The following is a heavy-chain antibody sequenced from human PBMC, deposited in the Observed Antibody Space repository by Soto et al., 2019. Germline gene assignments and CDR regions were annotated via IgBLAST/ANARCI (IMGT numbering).Heavy chain of an antibody. Sequence: ASVKVSCKASGYTFTGDYMHWVRQAPGQGLEWMGWINPNSGGTNYAQKFQGRVTMTRDTSISTAYMELSRLRSDDTAVYCCAREQDLRSSGWYDFYWGQGTLVTVSS. CDR3: AREQDLRSSGWYDFY. D-gene: IGHD6-19*01. CDR1: GYTFTGDY. V-gene: IGHV1-2*02. J-gene: IGHJ4*02. CDR2: INPNSGGT.